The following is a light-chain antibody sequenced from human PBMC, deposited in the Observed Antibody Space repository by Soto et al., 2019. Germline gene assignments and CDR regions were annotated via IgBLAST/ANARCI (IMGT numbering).Light chain of an antibody. Sequence: IQMTQSPPSLSASIGDRVTITCRASQSINKNLNWYQQKQGQAPNLLIYAASTLQSGVPSRFSGGGSGTDFTLTISSLQPEDSATYFCQQSYSNPFTFGPGTKVDIK. J-gene: IGKJ3*01. CDR1: QSINKN. CDR3: QQSYSNPFT. CDR2: AAS. V-gene: IGKV1-39*01.